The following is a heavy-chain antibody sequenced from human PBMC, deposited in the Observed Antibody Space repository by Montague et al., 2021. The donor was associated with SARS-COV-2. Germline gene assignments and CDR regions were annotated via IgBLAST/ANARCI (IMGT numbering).Heavy chain of an antibody. J-gene: IGHJ6*03. V-gene: IGHV6-1*01. CDR1: GDSVAGNRAR. CDR2: RYYRSRWFN. D-gene: IGHD1-14*01. CDR3: ARATEWRGYYYYYYMDV. Sequence: CAISGDSVAGNRARCSWVRQSPESDLEWLGLRYYRSRWFNDYAVSIRSRITINPDTSKNQFSLQLNSVTPEDTAVYYCARATEWRGYYYYYYMDVWGKGTTVTVSS.